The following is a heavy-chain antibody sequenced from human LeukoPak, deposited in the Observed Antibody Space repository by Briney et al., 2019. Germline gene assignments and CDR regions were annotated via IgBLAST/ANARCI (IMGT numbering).Heavy chain of an antibody. CDR3: AKGGDGHNLEYYYYGMDV. V-gene: IGHV3-30*18. CDR1: GFTFSSYG. CDR2: ISYDGSNK. Sequence: GRSLRLSCAASGFTFSSYGTHWVRQAPGKGLEWVAVISYDGSNKYYADSVKGRFTISRDNSKNTLYLQMNSLRAEDTAVYYCAKGGDGHNLEYYYYGMDVWGQGTTVTVSS. D-gene: IGHD5-24*01. J-gene: IGHJ6*02.